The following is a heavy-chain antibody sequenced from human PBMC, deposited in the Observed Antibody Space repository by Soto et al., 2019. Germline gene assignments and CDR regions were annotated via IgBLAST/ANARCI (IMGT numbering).Heavy chain of an antibody. Sequence: PSETLSLTCSVSGFAISRGYYWSWVRQPPGKGLEWIGSIYPSVSSYHNPSLATRLGLSIYASKNQFTLNLTSVTAADTALYFCAREKVGTTFFDTWGQGIQVTVSS. D-gene: IGHD2-21*02. J-gene: IGHJ4*02. CDR1: GFAISRGYY. V-gene: IGHV4-38-2*02. CDR3: AREKVGTTFFDT. CDR2: IYPSVSS.